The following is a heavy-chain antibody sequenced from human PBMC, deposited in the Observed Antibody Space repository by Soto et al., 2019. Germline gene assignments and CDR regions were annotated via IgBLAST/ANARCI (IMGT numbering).Heavy chain of an antibody. CDR2: ISYDGSNK. CDR1: GFTFSSYG. D-gene: IGHD3-3*01. J-gene: IGHJ6*02. V-gene: IGHV3-30*18. Sequence: QVQLVESGGGVVQPGRSLRLSCAASGFTFSSYGMHWVRQAPGKGLEWVAVISYDGSNKYYADSVKGRFTISRDNSKNTLYRQRNSLRAEDTAVYYCAKDVLRFLEWLAFYGMDVWGQGTTVTVS. CDR3: AKDVLRFLEWLAFYGMDV.